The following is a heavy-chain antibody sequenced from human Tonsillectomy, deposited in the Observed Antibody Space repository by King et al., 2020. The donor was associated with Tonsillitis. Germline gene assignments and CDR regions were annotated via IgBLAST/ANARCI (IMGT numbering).Heavy chain of an antibody. CDR2: IYNNENT. CDR1: GGSVSSGSYY. V-gene: IGHV4-61*01. Sequence: VQLQESGPGLVKPSETLSLTCTVSGGSVSSGSYYWSWIRQPPGKGLEWIGYIYNNENTNYNPSLKSRGTISVDTSKNQFYLRLSSVTAADTAVYYCAEGRAPTRKNFWSHYYRESYYYYGMDVWGQGTTVTVSS. J-gene: IGHJ6*02. CDR3: AEGRAPTRKNFWSHYYRESYYYYGMDV. D-gene: IGHD3-3*01.